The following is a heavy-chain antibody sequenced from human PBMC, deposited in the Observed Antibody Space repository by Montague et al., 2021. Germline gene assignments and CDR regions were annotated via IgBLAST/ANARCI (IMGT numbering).Heavy chain of an antibody. Sequence: SLRLPCAASGFAFSNYGMSWVRQAPGKGLEWVSGITGSGATTYYAVPVKGRFTISRDNSENTLYLQMNNLRAEDTALYYCARGRGVSSGIGQLDPWGQGTLVTVSS. CDR1: GFAFSNYG. CDR3: ARGRGVSSGIGQLDP. CDR2: ITGSGATT. D-gene: IGHD3-22*01. V-gene: IGHV3-23*01. J-gene: IGHJ5*02.